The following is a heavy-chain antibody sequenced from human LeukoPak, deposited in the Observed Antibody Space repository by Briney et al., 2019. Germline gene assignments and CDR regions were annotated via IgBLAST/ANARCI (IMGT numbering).Heavy chain of an antibody. CDR3: ARVGDGYNYFPYYYMDF. CDR2: IYYRGST. D-gene: IGHD5-24*01. Sequence: PSETLSLTCIVSGGSISSYYWSWIRQPPGKGLEWIGNIYYRGSTNYNPSLNSRVIMSVDTTNNQFSLRLSSVTAADTAIYYCARVGDGYNYFPYYYMDFWGKGTTVIVSS. J-gene: IGHJ6*03. V-gene: IGHV4-59*01. CDR1: GGSISSYY.